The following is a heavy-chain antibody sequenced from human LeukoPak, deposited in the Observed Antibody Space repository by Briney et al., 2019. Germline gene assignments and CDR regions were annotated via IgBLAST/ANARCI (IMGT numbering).Heavy chain of an antibody. Sequence: GGSLRLSCAASGFTFSSYGMHWVRQAPGKGLEWVAFIRYDGSNKYYADSVKGRFTISRDNSKNTLYLQMNGLRAEDTAVYYCAKDRESYYCSTTNCYLDYWGQGTLVTVSS. V-gene: IGHV3-30*02. CDR1: GFTFSSYG. CDR2: IRYDGSNK. CDR3: AKDRESYYCSTTNCYLDY. D-gene: IGHD2-2*01. J-gene: IGHJ4*02.